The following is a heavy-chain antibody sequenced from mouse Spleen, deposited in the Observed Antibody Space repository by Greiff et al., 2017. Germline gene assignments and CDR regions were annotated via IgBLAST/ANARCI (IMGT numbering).Heavy chain of an antibody. CDR1: GYTFTDYE. V-gene: IGHV1-15*01. Sequence: QVQLKESGAELVRPGASVTLSCKASGYTFTDYEMHWVKQTPVHGLEWIGAIDPETGGTAYNQKFKGKAILTADKSSSTAYMELRSLTSEDSAVYYCARWDIDSSYQYYYAMDYWGQGTSVTVSS. CDR3: ARWDIDSSYQYYYAMDY. CDR2: IDPETGGT. J-gene: IGHJ4*01. D-gene: IGHD1-1*01.